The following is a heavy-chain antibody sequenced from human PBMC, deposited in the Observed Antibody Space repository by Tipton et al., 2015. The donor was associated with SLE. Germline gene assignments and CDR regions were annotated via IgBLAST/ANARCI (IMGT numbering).Heavy chain of an antibody. Sequence: TLSLTCTVSGGSISKGGYYWSWIRHHPGKGLEWIGFIYYSGRTYYNPSLESRVSISVDTSKNQFSLNLFSVTAADTAVYYCATKLSIFGGIDYWGLETLVTVSS. V-gene: IGHV4-31*03. J-gene: IGHJ4*02. CDR2: IYYSGRT. CDR1: GGSISKGGYY. CDR3: ATKLSIFGGIDY. D-gene: IGHD3-3*01.